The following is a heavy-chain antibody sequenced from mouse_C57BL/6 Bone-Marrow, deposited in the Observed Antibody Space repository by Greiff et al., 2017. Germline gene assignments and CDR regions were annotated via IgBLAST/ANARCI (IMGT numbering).Heavy chain of an antibody. CDR1: GYTFTSYW. V-gene: IGHV1-59*01. J-gene: IGHJ4*01. CDR3: AREGLHCYYAMGS. D-gene: IGHD3-3*01. Sequence: LVESGAELVRPGTSVKLSCKASGYTFTSYWMHWVKQRPGQGLEWIGVIDPSDSYTNYNQKFKGKATLTVDTSSSTAYMQLSSLTSEDSAVYYCAREGLHCYYAMGSRGEGDSETVSS. CDR2: IDPSDSYT.